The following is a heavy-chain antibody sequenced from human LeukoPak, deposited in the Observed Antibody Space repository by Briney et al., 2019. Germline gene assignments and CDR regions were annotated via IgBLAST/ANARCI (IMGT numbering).Heavy chain of an antibody. V-gene: IGHV5-51*01. Sequence: GASLDISCEGSGSIFASYWIGGGRPLPGEGLGWGGIIYPSDSDNRESPSFQGQVTMSADKSSSSAYLQWSSLKASDTAMYYCARLHWGATPGRGGYYYYGMDVWGQGTTVTVSS. CDR2: IYPSDSDN. D-gene: IGHD7-27*01. CDR3: ARLHWGATPGRGGYYYYGMDV. CDR1: GSIFASYW. J-gene: IGHJ6*02.